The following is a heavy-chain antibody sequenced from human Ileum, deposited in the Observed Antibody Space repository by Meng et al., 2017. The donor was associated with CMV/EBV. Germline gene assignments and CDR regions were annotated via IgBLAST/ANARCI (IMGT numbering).Heavy chain of an antibody. V-gene: IGHV3-72*01. CDR1: GFRFSVYG. CDR2: TRNKANSYTT. Sequence: GGSLRLSCAASGFRFSVYGMHWVRQAPGKGLEWVGRTRNKANSYTTEYAASVKGRFTVSRDDSKNSVYLQMNSLKTEDTAVYYCASHMTKVTTGVFDFWGQGTMVTVSS. CDR3: ASHMTKVTTGVFDF. J-gene: IGHJ3*01. D-gene: IGHD4-11*01.